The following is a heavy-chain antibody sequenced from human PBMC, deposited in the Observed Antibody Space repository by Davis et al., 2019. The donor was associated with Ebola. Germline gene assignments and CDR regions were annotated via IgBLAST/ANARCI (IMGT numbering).Heavy chain of an antibody. CDR3: ARGRNGGWDFDY. J-gene: IGHJ4*02. D-gene: IGHD6-19*01. CDR1: GYTFNSHG. CDR2: ISAYNGHT. V-gene: IGHV1-18*01. Sequence: AASVKVSCKASGYTFNSHGISWVRQAPGQGLEWMAWISAYNGHTNYAQKFQGRLTLTTDTSTSTVYMELRILTSDDTAEYYCARGRNGGWDFDYWGQGTRVTVSS.